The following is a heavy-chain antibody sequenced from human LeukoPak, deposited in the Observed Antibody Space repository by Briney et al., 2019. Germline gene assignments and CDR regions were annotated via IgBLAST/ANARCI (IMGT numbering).Heavy chain of an antibody. CDR2: ISYDGSNK. CDR3: ARDLGTPAHYCSGGSCYSNDY. CDR1: GFTFSSYA. J-gene: IGHJ4*02. D-gene: IGHD2-15*01. V-gene: IGHV3-30-3*01. Sequence: GGSLRLSCAASGFTFSSYAMHWVRQAPGKGLEWVAVISYDGSNKYYADSVKGRFTISRDNSKNTLYLQMNSLRAEDTAVYYCARDLGTPAHYCSGGSCYSNDYWGQGTLVTVSS.